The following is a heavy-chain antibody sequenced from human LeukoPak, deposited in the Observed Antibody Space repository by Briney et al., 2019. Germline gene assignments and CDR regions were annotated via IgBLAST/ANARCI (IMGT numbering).Heavy chain of an antibody. CDR3: ARESYDSSGYDNWFDP. J-gene: IGHJ5*02. Sequence: GGSLRLSCAASGFTFSSYWMSWLRPAPRKGLAWVANIKQDGSEKYYVDPVKGRCTISRDNAKNSLYLQMNILRAEDTAVYYCARESYDSSGYDNWFDPWGQGTLVTVSS. CDR2: IKQDGSEK. CDR1: GFTFSSYW. D-gene: IGHD3-22*01. V-gene: IGHV3-7*01.